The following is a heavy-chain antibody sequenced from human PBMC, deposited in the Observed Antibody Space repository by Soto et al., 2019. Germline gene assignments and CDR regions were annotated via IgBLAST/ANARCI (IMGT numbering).Heavy chain of an antibody. D-gene: IGHD3-10*01. CDR1: GFTFSTYA. Sequence: QVHLVESGGGVVQPGRSRRLSCAASGFTFSTYAMPWVRRAPGTGLEWVATISDDGTNKYYADSVKGRFTISRDNSKDTLYLQMNSLRAEDTAVYYCPREGHGDWFDPWGQGTLVTVSS. J-gene: IGHJ5*02. CDR2: ISDDGTNK. V-gene: IGHV3-30-3*01. CDR3: PREGHGDWFDP.